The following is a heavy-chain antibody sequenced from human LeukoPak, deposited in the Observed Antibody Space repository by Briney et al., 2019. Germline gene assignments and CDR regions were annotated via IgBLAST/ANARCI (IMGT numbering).Heavy chain of an antibody. D-gene: IGHD3-9*01. CDR3: ARTHLTGYLSHYYYYYMDV. J-gene: IGHJ6*03. CDR1: GYTFTSYD. Sequence: ASVKVSCKASGYTFTSYDINWVRQATGQGLEWMGWMNPNSGNTGYAQKFQSRVTMTRNTSISTAYMELSSLRSGDTAVYYCARTHLTGYLSHYYYYYMDVWGKGTTVTVSS. V-gene: IGHV1-8*01. CDR2: MNPNSGNT.